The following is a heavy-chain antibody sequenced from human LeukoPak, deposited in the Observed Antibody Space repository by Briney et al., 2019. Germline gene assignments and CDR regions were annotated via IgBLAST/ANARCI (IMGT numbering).Heavy chain of an antibody. Sequence: PGGSMRLSCAAYGFTFSSYAMSWVRQAPGKGLEWVSGISGSGGSTSYADSVKGRFTISRDNSKNTVYLQMNSLRGEDAAVYYCAKEPLYCGGACYEPFDCWGQGTLVTVSS. J-gene: IGHJ4*02. CDR2: ISGSGGST. CDR1: GFTFSSYA. D-gene: IGHD2-21*02. CDR3: AKEPLYCGGACYEPFDC. V-gene: IGHV3-23*01.